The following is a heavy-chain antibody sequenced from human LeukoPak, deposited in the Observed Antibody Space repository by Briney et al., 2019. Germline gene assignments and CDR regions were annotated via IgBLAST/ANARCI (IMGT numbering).Heavy chain of an antibody. CDR3: AKAGGSGSPYFDY. D-gene: IGHD3-10*01. Sequence: PGGSLGLSCAASGFTFSSYAMSWVRQAPGKGLEWVSAISGSGGSTYYADSVKGRFTISRDNSKNTLYLQMNSLRAEDTAVHYCAKAGGSGSPYFDYWGQGSLVTVSS. V-gene: IGHV3-23*01. CDR2: ISGSGGST. J-gene: IGHJ4*02. CDR1: GFTFSSYA.